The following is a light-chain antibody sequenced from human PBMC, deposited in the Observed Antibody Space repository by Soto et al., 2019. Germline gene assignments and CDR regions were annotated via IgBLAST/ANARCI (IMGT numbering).Light chain of an antibody. V-gene: IGLV1-51*01. CDR3: GTWDSSLNAEV. J-gene: IGLJ3*02. CDR1: SSNIGNNY. Sequence: QAVVTQPPSVSAAPGQKVTISCSGSSSNIGNNYVSWYQQLPGTAPKLLIYDNNKRPSGIPDRFSGSKSGTSATLGITGLQTGDEADYYCGTWDSSLNAEVFGGGTKVTVL. CDR2: DNN.